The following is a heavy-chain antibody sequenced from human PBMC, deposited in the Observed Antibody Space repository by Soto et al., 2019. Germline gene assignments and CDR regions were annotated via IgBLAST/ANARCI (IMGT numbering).Heavy chain of an antibody. CDR2: IYYSGST. D-gene: IGHD3-10*01. J-gene: IGHJ4*02. CDR1: GCSISSYY. Sequence: SETLSLTCTVSGCSISSYYWSWIRQPPGKGLEWIGYIYYSGSTNYNPSLKSRVTISVDTSKNQFSLKLSSVTAADTAVYYCARGKGWFGEVFDYWGQGTLVTVSS. CDR3: ARGKGWFGEVFDY. V-gene: IGHV4-59*01.